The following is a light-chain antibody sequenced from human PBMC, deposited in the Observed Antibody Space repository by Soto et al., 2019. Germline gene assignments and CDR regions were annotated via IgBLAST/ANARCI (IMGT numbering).Light chain of an antibody. Sequence: DIQRTQSPSSLYASVGDRVTITCRASQSISSYLNWYQQKPGKAPKLLIYAASSLQSGVPSRFSGSGSGTDFTLTISSLQPEDFATYYCQQSYSTPSFGQGTKVDIK. CDR1: QSISSY. CDR2: AAS. V-gene: IGKV1-39*01. J-gene: IGKJ1*01. CDR3: QQSYSTPS.